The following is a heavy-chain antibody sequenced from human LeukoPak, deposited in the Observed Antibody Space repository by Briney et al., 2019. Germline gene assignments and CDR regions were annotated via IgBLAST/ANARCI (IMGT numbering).Heavy chain of an antibody. CDR1: GYTFTSNY. J-gene: IGHJ4*02. V-gene: IGHV1-46*01. CDR3: ARGGGGGSDYFDY. Sequence: ASVKVSCKAFGYTFTSNYMHWVRQAPGQGPEWMGVISPSGGSTTYAQKFQGRVTLTRDMSTSTDYLELSSLRSEDTAVYYCARGGGGGSDYFDYWGQGTLVTVSS. CDR2: ISPSGGST. D-gene: IGHD2-15*01.